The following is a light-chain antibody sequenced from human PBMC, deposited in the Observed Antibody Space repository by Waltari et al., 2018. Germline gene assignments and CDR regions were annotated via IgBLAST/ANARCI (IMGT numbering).Light chain of an antibody. CDR1: TSVISS. J-gene: IGKJ1*01. V-gene: IGKV3-15*01. CDR3: QQYDNWPLL. CDR2: GAS. Sequence: EIVMTQSPATLSVSPGERATISCRASTSVISSLAWYQQKPGQAPRLLFYGASIRATGIPVRFSGSGSGTDFTLTIDSVQSEDFAVYYCQQYDNWPLLFGQGTKVEIK.